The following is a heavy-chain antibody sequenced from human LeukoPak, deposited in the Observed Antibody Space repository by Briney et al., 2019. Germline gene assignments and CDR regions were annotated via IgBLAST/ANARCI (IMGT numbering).Heavy chain of an antibody. Sequence: SETLSLTCTVSGGSISSYYWSWIRQPPGKGLEWIGYIYYSGSTNYNPSLKSRVTISVDTSKNQFSLKLSSVTAADTAVYYCARESGGVMIIDYWGQGTLVTVSS. V-gene: IGHV4-59*08. CDR2: IYYSGST. J-gene: IGHJ4*02. CDR1: GGSISSYY. D-gene: IGHD3-10*01. CDR3: ARESGGVMIIDY.